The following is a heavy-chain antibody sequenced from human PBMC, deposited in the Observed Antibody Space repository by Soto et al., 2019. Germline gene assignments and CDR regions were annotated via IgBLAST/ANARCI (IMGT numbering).Heavy chain of an antibody. Sequence: QVQLVQSGAEVKKPGASVKVSCKASGYTFTSYAMHWVRQAPGQRLEWMGWINAGNGNTKYSQKFQGRVTITRDTSASTAYMELSSLRSEDTAVYSCARGGYSGYDRALDYWGQGTLVTVSS. V-gene: IGHV1-3*01. CDR3: ARGGYSGYDRALDY. CDR1: GYTFTSYA. J-gene: IGHJ4*02. CDR2: INAGNGNT. D-gene: IGHD5-12*01.